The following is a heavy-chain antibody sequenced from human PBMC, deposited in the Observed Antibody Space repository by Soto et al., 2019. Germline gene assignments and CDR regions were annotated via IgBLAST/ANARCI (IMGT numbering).Heavy chain of an antibody. CDR3: AIKFSSGYRAVDV. CDR2: ANPIFSMS. D-gene: IGHD2-15*01. CDR1: GDTFNFYS. Sequence: QVQLVQSGAEVKSAGSSVKVSCKASGDTFNFYSINWVRQAPGLGLEWVGRANPIFSMSNYAQRFQGRVTMTADKSTGTVDMELRRLRSKDMVMYYFAIKFSSGYRAVDVWGQGGLVTVSS. V-gene: IGHV1-69*02. J-gene: IGHJ4*02.